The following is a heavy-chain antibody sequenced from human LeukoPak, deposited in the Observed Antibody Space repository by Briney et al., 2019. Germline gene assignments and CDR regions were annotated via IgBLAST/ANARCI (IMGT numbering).Heavy chain of an antibody. V-gene: IGHV3-74*01. CDR3: ARSNQADDY. J-gene: IGHJ4*02. CDR2: INPGGSSI. CDR1: GFTFSSYR. Sequence: GGSLSLSCGASGFTFSSYRMHCAREVRREAGVWVSRINPGGSSIAYADSVKGRFTISRDNAKNKLYLQMDSLRADDTAVYYCARSNQADDYWGQGTLVTVSS. D-gene: IGHD1-14*01.